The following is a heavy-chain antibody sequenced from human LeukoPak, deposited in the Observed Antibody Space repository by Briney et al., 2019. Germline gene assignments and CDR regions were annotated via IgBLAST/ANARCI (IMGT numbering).Heavy chain of an antibody. J-gene: IGHJ5*02. CDR3: ARGIQLWLSNWFDP. CDR1: GGSISSSSYY. CDR2: IYYSGST. V-gene: IGHV4-39*01. Sequence: PSETLSLTCTVSGGSISSSSYYWGWIRQPPGKGLEWIGSIYYSGSTYYNPSLKSRVTISVDTSKNQFSLKLSSVTAADMAVYYCARGIQLWLSNWFDPWGQGTLVAVSS. D-gene: IGHD5-18*01.